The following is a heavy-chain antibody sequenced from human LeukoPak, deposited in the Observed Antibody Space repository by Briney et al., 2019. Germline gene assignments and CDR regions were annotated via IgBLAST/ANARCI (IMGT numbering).Heavy chain of an antibody. J-gene: IGHJ4*02. V-gene: IGHV4-39*01. Sequence: SETLSLTCTVSGGSISSYYWGWIRQPPGKGLEWIGSIYYSGSTYYNPSLKSRVTISVDTSKNQFSLKLSSVTAADTAVYYCASSGWYLSSFNWGQGTLVTVSS. D-gene: IGHD6-19*01. CDR2: IYYSGST. CDR3: ASSGWYLSSFN. CDR1: GGSISSYY.